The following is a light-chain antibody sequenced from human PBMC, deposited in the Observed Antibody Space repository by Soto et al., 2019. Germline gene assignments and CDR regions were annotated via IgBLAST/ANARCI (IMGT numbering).Light chain of an antibody. CDR3: HQYDNAPQT. V-gene: IGKV3-20*01. J-gene: IGKJ2*01. Sequence: EIVLTQSPATLSLSPGERATLSCRASQSFSRYLAWYQQKPGQAPRLLIHGASTRATGFPARFSGSGSGTDFTLTISRLEPEDFAVYYCHQYDNAPQTYGQGTKVDIK. CDR1: QSFSRY. CDR2: GAS.